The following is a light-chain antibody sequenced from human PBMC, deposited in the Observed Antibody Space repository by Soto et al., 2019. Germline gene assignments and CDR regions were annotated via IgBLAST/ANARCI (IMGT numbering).Light chain of an antibody. V-gene: IGLV2-11*01. J-gene: IGLJ1*01. CDR3: CSYAGSYSYV. CDR2: DVS. Sequence: QSVLTQLRALSGSPGQSVRMSWPRTSSEVGGYNYVSWYQQQPGEVAKVLMYDVSKRPSGVPDRLSGSKFGNTASLTISVLQAEDEADYYCCSYAGSYSYVFGTGTKVTVL. CDR1: SSEVGGYNY.